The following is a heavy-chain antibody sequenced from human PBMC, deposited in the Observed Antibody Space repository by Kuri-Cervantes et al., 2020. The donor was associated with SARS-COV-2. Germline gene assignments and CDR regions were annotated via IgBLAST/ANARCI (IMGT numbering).Heavy chain of an antibody. V-gene: IGHV4-34*01. CDR1: GGSFSGYY. J-gene: IGHJ4*02. CDR3: ARHYCTAPTCQWKTYFDY. D-gene: IGHD2-8*02. Sequence: GSLRLSCAVYGGSFSGYYWSWIRQPPGKGLEWIGEINHSGSTNYNPSLKSRVTISVDTSKNQFSLDLSSVTAADTAVYYCARHYCTAPTCQWKTYFDYWGQGTRVTVSS. CDR2: INHSGST.